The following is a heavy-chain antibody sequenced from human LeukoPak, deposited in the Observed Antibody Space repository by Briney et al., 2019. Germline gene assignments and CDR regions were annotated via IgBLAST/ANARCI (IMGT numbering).Heavy chain of an antibody. CDR1: GFTFSSYA. Sequence: PGGSLRLSCAASGFTFSSYAMSWVRQAPGKGLELVSAISGSGGSTYYADSVKGRFTISRDNSKNTLYLQMNSLRAEDTAVYYCAKVLFVTQNYFDYWGQGTLVTVSS. V-gene: IGHV3-23*01. J-gene: IGHJ4*02. D-gene: IGHD2/OR15-2a*01. CDR3: AKVLFVTQNYFDY. CDR2: ISGSGGST.